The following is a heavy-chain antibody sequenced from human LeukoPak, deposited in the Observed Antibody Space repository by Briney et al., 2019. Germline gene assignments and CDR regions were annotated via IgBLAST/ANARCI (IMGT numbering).Heavy chain of an antibody. D-gene: IGHD2-21*02. CDR2: ITNSGTTI. V-gene: IGHV3-11*04. J-gene: IGHJ4*02. CDR3: ARAGDFYTSGGTKNDY. Sequence: LSLTCTVSGGSISSYYWSWIRQAPGKGLEWISYITNSGTTIYYADSVKGRFTISRDNAKNSVYLQMNSLRAEDTAVYYCARAGDFYTSGGTKNDYWGQGTLVTVSS. CDR1: GGSISSYY.